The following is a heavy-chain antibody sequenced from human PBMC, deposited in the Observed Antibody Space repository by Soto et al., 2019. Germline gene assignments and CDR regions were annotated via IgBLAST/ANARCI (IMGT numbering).Heavy chain of an antibody. CDR3: ARLGDYCSSTSCHYYYCYGMDV. CDR2: IYPGDSDT. CDR1: GYSFTSYW. J-gene: IGHJ6*02. D-gene: IGHD2-2*01. V-gene: IGHV5-51*01. Sequence: PGESLKISCKGSGYSFTSYWIGWVRQMPGKGLEWMGIIYPGDSDTRYSPSFQGQVTISADKSISTAYLQWSSLKASDTAMYYCARLGDYCSSTSCHYYYCYGMDVWGQGTTVTVSS.